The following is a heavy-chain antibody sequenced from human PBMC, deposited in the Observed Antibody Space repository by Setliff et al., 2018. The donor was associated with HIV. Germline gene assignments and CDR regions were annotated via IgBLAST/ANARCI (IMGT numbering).Heavy chain of an antibody. Sequence: QPGGSLRLSCAASGFTFDDYTMHWVRQAPGKGLEWVSIISWDGGNTYYADSVKGRFIISRDNSKNSLYLQMNSLRAEDTAVYYCARAGLYSSSWHYYYYYMDVWGKGTTVTVSS. J-gene: IGHJ6*03. V-gene: IGHV3-43D*04. D-gene: IGHD6-13*01. CDR1: GFTFDDYT. CDR2: ISWDGGNT. CDR3: ARAGLYSSSWHYYYYYMDV.